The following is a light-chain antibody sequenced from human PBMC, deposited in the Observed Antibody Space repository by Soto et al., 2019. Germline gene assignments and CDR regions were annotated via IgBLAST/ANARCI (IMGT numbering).Light chain of an antibody. CDR3: SSYTSGSTHVV. Sequence: QSVLTQPASVSGSPGQSITISCTGTTSDVGGYNHVSWYQQHPGKAPKFMIYDVSNRPSGVSNRFSGSKSGNTASLTISGLQAEDEADYHCSSYTSGSTHVVFGGGTKLTVL. V-gene: IGLV2-14*01. CDR2: DVS. J-gene: IGLJ2*01. CDR1: TSDVGGYNH.